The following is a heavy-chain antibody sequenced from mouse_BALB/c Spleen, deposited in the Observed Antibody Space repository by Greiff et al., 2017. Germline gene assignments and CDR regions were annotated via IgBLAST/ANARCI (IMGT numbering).Heavy chain of an antibody. Sequence: DVKLQESGAELVKPGASVKLSCTASGFNIKDTYMHWVKQRPEQGLEWIGRIDPANGNTKYDPKFQGKATITADTSSNTAYLQLSSLTSEDTAVYYCARTGNYAMDYWGQGTSVTVSS. J-gene: IGHJ4*01. CDR2: IDPANGNT. D-gene: IGHD1-1*02. CDR1: GFNIKDTY. V-gene: IGHV14-3*02. CDR3: ARTGNYAMDY.